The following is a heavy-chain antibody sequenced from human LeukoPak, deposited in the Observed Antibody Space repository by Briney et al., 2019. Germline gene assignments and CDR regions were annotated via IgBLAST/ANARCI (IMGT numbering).Heavy chain of an antibody. D-gene: IGHD6-13*01. CDR1: VFTFSSDS. J-gene: IGHJ4*02. CDR3: ARAAGGAAGLRRTFDY. CDR2: ISSSSTAI. V-gene: IGHV3-48*02. Sequence: PGGSLRLSPAAPVFTFSSDSINWVRQAPGKGLEWVSYISSSSTAIYYADSVKGRFTISRDNAENSLYLQMSSLRDEDTAVYYCARAAGGAAGLRRTFDYWGQGILVTVSS.